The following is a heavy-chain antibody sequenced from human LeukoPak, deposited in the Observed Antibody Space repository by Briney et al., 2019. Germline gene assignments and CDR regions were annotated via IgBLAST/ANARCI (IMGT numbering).Heavy chain of an antibody. V-gene: IGHV1-8*02. J-gene: IGHJ6*02. Sequence: GASVKVSCKASGGTFSSYAISWVRQATGQGLEWMGWMNPNSGNTGYAQKFQGRVTMTRNTSISTAYMELSSLRSEDTAVYYCARGAVDYDFWSGYYAPFRYYYYGMDVWGQGTTVTVSS. CDR3: ARGAVDYDFWSGYYAPFRYYYYGMDV. D-gene: IGHD3-3*01. CDR1: GGTFSSYA. CDR2: MNPNSGNT.